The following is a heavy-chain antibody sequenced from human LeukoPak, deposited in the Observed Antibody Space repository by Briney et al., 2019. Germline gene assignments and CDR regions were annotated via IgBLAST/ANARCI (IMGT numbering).Heavy chain of an antibody. J-gene: IGHJ4*02. CDR3: ARSPLAYCGGDCYPSHTQPPFDY. D-gene: IGHD2-21*02. CDR2: IIPIFGTA. V-gene: IGHV1-69*05. Sequence: SVKVSCKASGGTFSSYAISWVRQAPGQGLEWMGGIIPIFGTANYAQKFQGRVTITTDESTSTAYMELSSLRTEDTAVYYCARSPLAYCGGDCYPSHTQPPFDYWGQGTLVTVSS. CDR1: GGTFSSYA.